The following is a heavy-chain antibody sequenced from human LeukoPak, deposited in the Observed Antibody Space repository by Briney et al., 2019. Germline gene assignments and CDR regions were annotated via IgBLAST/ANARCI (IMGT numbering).Heavy chain of an antibody. CDR1: GYIISSDYF. Sequence: SETLSLTCDVSGYIISSDYFWGWIRQPPGKGLEWIGSVYHTASTYSNPSLKSRVTTSLDTSKNQFSLQLTSVTAADTAVYYCVRENWGVDYWGQGSLVSVCS. V-gene: IGHV4-38-2*02. CDR2: VYHTAST. CDR3: VRENWGVDY. D-gene: IGHD3-10*01. J-gene: IGHJ4*02.